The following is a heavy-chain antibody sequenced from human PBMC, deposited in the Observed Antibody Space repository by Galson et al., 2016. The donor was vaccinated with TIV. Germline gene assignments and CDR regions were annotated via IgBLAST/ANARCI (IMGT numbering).Heavy chain of an antibody. CDR3: ARDRTLPGYYYNGMDV. CDR1: GDSVSSNSA. D-gene: IGHD1/OR15-1a*01. J-gene: IGHJ6*02. V-gene: IGHV6-1*01. CDR2: TYYRSKWYN. Sequence: CAISGDSVSSNSAWNWIRQSPSRGLEWLGRTYYRSKWYNDYALSVKSRITINPDTSKNQFSLQLNSMTPEVTAMYYCARDRTLPGYYYNGMDVWGQGTTVTVSS.